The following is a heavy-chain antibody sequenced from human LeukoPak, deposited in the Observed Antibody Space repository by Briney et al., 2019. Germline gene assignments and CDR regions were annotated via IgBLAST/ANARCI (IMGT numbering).Heavy chain of an antibody. CDR3: ARDKGSSGWYSNWFDP. Sequence: KTGGSLRLSCAASGFTFSSYSMNWVRQAPGKGLEWVSSISSSSSYIYYADSVKGRFTISRDNAKNSLYLQMNSLRAEDTAVYYCARDKGSSGWYSNWFDPWGQGTLVTVSS. CDR2: ISSSSSYI. D-gene: IGHD6-19*01. J-gene: IGHJ5*02. CDR1: GFTFSSYS. V-gene: IGHV3-21*01.